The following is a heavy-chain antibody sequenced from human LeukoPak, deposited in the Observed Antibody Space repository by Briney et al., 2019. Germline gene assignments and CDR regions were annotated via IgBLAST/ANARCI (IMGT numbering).Heavy chain of an antibody. V-gene: IGHV1-24*01. CDR1: GYTLTELS. Sequence: ASVKVSCKVSGYTLTELSMHWVRQAPGKGLEWMGGFDPEDGETIYAQKFQGRVTMTEDTSTDTAYMELSSPRSEDTAVYYCATWALNYYGSGSYAYDYWGQGTLVTVSS. D-gene: IGHD3-10*01. J-gene: IGHJ4*02. CDR2: FDPEDGET. CDR3: ATWALNYYGSGSYAYDY.